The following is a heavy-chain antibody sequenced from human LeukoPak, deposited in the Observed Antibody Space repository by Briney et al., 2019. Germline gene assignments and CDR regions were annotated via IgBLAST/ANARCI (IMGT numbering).Heavy chain of an antibody. D-gene: IGHD1-26*01. CDR2: INWNGGST. J-gene: IGHJ3*02. CDR1: GFTFDDYG. CDR3: ARVTLVGALDI. Sequence: SGGSLRLSCAASGFTFDDYGMSWVRQATGEGLVWVSGINWNGGSTCYADSVKGRFTISRDNAKNSLYLQMNSLRAEDTALYYCARVTLVGALDIWGQGTMVTVSS. V-gene: IGHV3-20*04.